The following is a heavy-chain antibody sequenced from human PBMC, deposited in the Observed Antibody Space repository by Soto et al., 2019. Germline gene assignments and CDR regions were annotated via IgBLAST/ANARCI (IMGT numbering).Heavy chain of an antibody. CDR1: GYTFTDYD. CDR2: MNPNSGET. J-gene: IGHJ5*02. V-gene: IGHV1-8*01. D-gene: IGHD2-15*01. CDR3: ARVAVAARPRWYNWFDP. Sequence: QEQLVQSGAEVKKPGASVKVSCKTSGYTFTDYDINWVRQATGQGLEWIGWMNPNSGETGYAQKFQGRVTMTRSASLSPAYLELSSLRSEDTAVYYCARVAVAARPRWYNWFDPWGQGTLVTVSS.